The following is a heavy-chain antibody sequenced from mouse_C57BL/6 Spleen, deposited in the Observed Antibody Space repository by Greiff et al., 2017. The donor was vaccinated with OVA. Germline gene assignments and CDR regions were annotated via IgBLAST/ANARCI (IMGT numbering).Heavy chain of an antibody. V-gene: IGHV5-17*01. Sequence: EVKLMESGGGLVKPGGSLKLSCAASGFTFSDYGMHWVRQAPEKGLEWVAYISSGSSTIYYADTVKGRFTISRDNAKNTLFLQMTSLRSEDTAMYYCARSNYVGYFDVWGTGTTVTVSS. J-gene: IGHJ1*03. CDR2: ISSGSSTI. CDR1: GFTFSDYG. CDR3: ARSNYVGYFDV. D-gene: IGHD2-5*01.